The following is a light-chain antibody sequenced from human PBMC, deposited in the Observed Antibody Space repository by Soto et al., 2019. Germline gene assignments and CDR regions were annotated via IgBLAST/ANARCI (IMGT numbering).Light chain of an antibody. CDR2: GAS. CDR1: QSLRSSY. J-gene: IGKJ1*01. CDR3: QQHNNWPTWT. V-gene: IGKV3-20*01. Sequence: EIVLTQSPGTLSLSPGERATLSCRASQSLRSSYLAWYQQKPGQAPRLLIYGASSRATGIPDRFSGSGSGTEFTLTISSLQSEDFAVYYCQQHNNWPTWTFGQGTKVDIK.